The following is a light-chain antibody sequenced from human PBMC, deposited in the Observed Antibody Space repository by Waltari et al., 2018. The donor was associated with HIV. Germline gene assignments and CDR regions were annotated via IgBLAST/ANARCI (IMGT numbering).Light chain of an antibody. CDR1: SGDVGGYNF. V-gene: IGLV2-14*03. J-gene: IGLJ2*01. CDR3: SSYTSSGPRYVL. CDR2: NVS. Sequence: SALTQPASVSGSPGQSITISCSGTSGDVGGYNFVSWYQKHPGKAPKLIIYNVSSRPSGVSIRFSGSRYANTASLTISGLQVEDEADYFCSSYTSSGPRYVLFGGGTRLTVL.